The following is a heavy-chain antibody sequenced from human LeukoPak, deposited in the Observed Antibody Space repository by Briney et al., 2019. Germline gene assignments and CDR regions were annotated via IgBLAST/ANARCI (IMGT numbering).Heavy chain of an antibody. CDR2: ISSSSSYI. D-gene: IGHD1-26*01. V-gene: IGHV3-21*01. J-gene: IGHJ4*02. Sequence: GGSLRLSCAASGFTFSSYSMNWVRQAPGKGPEWVSSISSSSSYIYYADSVKGRFTISRDNAKNSLYLQMNSLRAEDTAVYYCARDFVVYSGSYGLDYWGQGTLVTVSS. CDR1: GFTFSSYS. CDR3: ARDFVVYSGSYGLDY.